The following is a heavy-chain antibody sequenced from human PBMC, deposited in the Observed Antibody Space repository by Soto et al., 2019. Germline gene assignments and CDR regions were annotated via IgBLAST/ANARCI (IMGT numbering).Heavy chain of an antibody. J-gene: IGHJ5*02. V-gene: IGHV3-11*01. CDR1: RFSFKDYF. CDR2: IGPYGNTI. CDR3: ARDDYTYGVS. D-gene: IGHD5-18*01. Sequence: QVHLVESGGGLVKSGDSLRLSCAASRFSFKDYFMSWIRQAPGKGLEWISYIGPYGNTIYYADSVKGRLVISRDDTTNTLYLQMDSLRAGDTAVYYCARDDYTYGVSWGQGTLVTVSS.